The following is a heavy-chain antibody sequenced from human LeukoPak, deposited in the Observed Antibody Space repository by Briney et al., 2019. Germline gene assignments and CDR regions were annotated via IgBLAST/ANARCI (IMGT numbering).Heavy chain of an antibody. CDR1: GFTFSSYA. CDR3: AKDHYSYGSIPYFDY. CDR2: ISGSGGST. J-gene: IGHJ4*02. Sequence: GGSLRLSCAASGFTFSSYAMSWVRQAPGKGLEWVSAISGSGGSTYYADSVKGRFTISRDDSKNTLYLQMNSLRAEDTAVYYCAKDHYSYGSIPYFDYWGQGTLVTVSS. V-gene: IGHV3-23*01. D-gene: IGHD5-18*01.